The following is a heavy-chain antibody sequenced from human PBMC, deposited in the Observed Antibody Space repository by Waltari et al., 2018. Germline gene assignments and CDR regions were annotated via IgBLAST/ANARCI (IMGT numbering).Heavy chain of an antibody. J-gene: IGHJ4*02. D-gene: IGHD2-2*01. CDR2: INPNSGGT. Sequence: MHWVRQAPGQGLEWMGRINPNSGGTNYAQKFQGRVTMTRDTSISTVYMELSSLRSEDTAVYYCAVYCSSTSCYHFDYWGQGTLVTVSS. CDR3: AVYCSSTSCYHFDY. V-gene: IGHV1-2*06.